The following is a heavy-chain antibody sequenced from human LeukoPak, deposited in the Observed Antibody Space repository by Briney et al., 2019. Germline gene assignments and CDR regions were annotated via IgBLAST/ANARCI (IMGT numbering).Heavy chain of an antibody. D-gene: IGHD2-15*01. CDR1: GGSIRSSYYY. CDR2: IYDSGST. CDR3: ARTNCSGGSCSYYFDY. Sequence: SETLSLTCTVSGGSIRSSYYYWGWIRQPPGKGLEWIGSIYDSGSTYYNPSLKSRVTISVDRSKNQFSLKLSSVTAPDTAVYYCARTNCSGGSCSYYFDYWGQGTLVTVSS. V-gene: IGHV4-39*07. J-gene: IGHJ4*02.